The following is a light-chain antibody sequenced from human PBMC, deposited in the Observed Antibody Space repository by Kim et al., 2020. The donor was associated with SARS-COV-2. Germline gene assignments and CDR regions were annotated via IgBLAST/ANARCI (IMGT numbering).Light chain of an antibody. CDR2: GNS. CDR1: SSNIWAAYD. Sequence: QRVTISCTGSSSNIWAAYDVHWYQHLPGPAPKLLIYGNSNRPSGVPDRFSGSKSGTSASLAITGLQAEDEADYYCQSYDSSLSGSVFGGGTQLTVL. J-gene: IGLJ3*02. V-gene: IGLV1-40*01. CDR3: QSYDSSLSGSV.